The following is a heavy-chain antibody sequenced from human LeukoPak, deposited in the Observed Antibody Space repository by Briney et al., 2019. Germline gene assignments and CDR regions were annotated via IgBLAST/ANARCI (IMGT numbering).Heavy chain of an antibody. CDR3: ARLRYCSGGSCYHYFGY. CDR1: GYSFTSYW. V-gene: IGHV5-10-1*01. Sequence: GESLKISCKGSGYSFTSYWISWVRQMPGKGLEWMGRIDPSDSYTNYSPSFQGHVTISADKSISTAYLQWSSLKASDTAMYYCARLRYCSGGSCYHYFGYWGQGTLVTVSS. J-gene: IGHJ4*02. CDR2: IDPSDSYT. D-gene: IGHD2-15*01.